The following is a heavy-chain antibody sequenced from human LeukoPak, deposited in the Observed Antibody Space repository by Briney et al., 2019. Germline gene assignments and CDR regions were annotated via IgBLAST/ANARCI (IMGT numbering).Heavy chain of an antibody. CDR1: GFTFSSYW. Sequence: GGSLRLSCAASGFTFSSYWMHWVRQAPGKGLVWVSRINTDGSSTSYADSVKGRFTISRDNAKNTLYLQMNSLRAEDTAVYYCARDPNIVVVPAAIRQGYNWFDPWGQGTLVTVSS. CDR2: INTDGSST. V-gene: IGHV3-74*01. CDR3: ARDPNIVVVPAAIRQGYNWFDP. J-gene: IGHJ5*02. D-gene: IGHD2-2*02.